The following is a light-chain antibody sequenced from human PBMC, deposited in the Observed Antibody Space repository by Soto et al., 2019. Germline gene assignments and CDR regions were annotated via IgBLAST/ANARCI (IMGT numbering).Light chain of an antibody. CDR2: GSD. Sequence: QLVLAQPPSASGTPGQRVTISCSGSTSNIGSNTVSWYRQLPGTAPKVLMYGSDQRPSGVPDRFSGFTSGTSASLAISGLQYEDEADYYCAAWDESLKGWVFGGGTQLTVL. V-gene: IGLV1-44*01. CDR1: TSNIGSNT. J-gene: IGLJ3*02. CDR3: AAWDESLKGWV.